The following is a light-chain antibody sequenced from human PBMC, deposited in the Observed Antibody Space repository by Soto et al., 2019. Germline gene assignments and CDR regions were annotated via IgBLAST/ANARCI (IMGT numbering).Light chain of an antibody. CDR2: GAS. J-gene: IGKJ1*01. CDR1: QSVSSSY. Sequence: EIVLRQSPVTLSLSAGERATLSCRASQSVSSSYLAWYQQKPGQAPRLLIYGASSRATGIPDRFTGSGSGTDFTLTISRLEPEDFAVFYCHQYGSSPQTFGQGTKVDIK. CDR3: HQYGSSPQT. V-gene: IGKV3-20*01.